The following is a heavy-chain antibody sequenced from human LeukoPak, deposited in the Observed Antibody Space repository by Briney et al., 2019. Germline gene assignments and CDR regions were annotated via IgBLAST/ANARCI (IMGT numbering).Heavy chain of an antibody. Sequence: SQTLSLTCTVSGGSISSGDYYWSWIRQPPGKGLEWIGYIYYSGSTYYNPSLKSRVTISVDTSKNQFSLKLSSVTAADTAVYYCATSGYCSSTSCPTFRWFDPWGQGTLVTVSS. V-gene: IGHV4-30-4*08. CDR2: IYYSGST. J-gene: IGHJ5*02. CDR3: ATSGYCSSTSCPTFRWFDP. D-gene: IGHD2-2*01. CDR1: GGSISSGDYY.